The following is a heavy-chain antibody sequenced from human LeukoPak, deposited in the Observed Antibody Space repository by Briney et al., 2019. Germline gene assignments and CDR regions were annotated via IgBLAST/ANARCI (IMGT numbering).Heavy chain of an antibody. J-gene: IGHJ6*02. Sequence: ASVKVSCKASGGTFSSYAISWVRQAPGQGLEWMGGIIPIFGTANYAQKFQGRVTITADKSTSTAYMELSSLRSEDTAVYYCAREPVDMITFGGNYYYGMDVWGQGTTVTVSS. D-gene: IGHD3-16*01. V-gene: IGHV1-69*06. CDR1: GGTFSSYA. CDR2: IIPIFGTA. CDR3: AREPVDMITFGGNYYYGMDV.